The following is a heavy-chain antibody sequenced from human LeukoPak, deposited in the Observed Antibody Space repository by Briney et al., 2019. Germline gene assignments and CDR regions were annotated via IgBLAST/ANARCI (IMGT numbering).Heavy chain of an antibody. D-gene: IGHD2/OR15-2a*01. V-gene: IGHV3-21*06. J-gene: IGHJ6*03. CDR2: ISSSSFI. CDR3: ARASREYCYQYYMVV. CDR1: GFTFSIYS. Sequence: PGGSLRLSCTASGFTFSIYSMNWVRQAPGKGLEWVSSISSSSFINYADSVKGRFAISRDNAKNSLYLQMNNLRAEDTAVYYCARASREYCYQYYMVVWGKGTTVTVSS.